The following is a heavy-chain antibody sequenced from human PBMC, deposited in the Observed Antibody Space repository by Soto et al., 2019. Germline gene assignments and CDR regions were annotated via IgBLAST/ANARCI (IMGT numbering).Heavy chain of an antibody. D-gene: IGHD3-22*01. V-gene: IGHV1-69*01. J-gene: IGHJ5*01. CDR2: VIPIFRSA. Sequence: QVQLVQSGAEVKKPGSSVKVSCKSSGGTFSTYAISWVRQAPGQGLEWMGAVIPIFRSANYAQKFQGRVTITADEFTTTAYMELSSLRSDDTAIYFCARRDSKYDSAGYPPVDSWGQGTLVTVSS. CDR1: GGTFSTYA. CDR3: ARRDSKYDSAGYPPVDS.